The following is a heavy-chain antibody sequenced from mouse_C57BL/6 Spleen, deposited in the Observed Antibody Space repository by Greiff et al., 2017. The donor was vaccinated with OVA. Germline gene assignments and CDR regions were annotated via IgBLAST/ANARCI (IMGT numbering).Heavy chain of an antibody. CDR2: IYPGDGDT. Sequence: VQLQQSGPELVKPGASVKISCKASGYAFSSSWMNWVKQRPGKGLEWIGRIYPGDGDTNYNGKFKGKATLTADKSSSTAYMQLSSLTSEDSAVYFCATYYYGSCAYWGQGTLVTVSA. J-gene: IGHJ3*01. V-gene: IGHV1-82*01. CDR3: ATYYYGSCAY. CDR1: GYAFSSSW. D-gene: IGHD1-1*01.